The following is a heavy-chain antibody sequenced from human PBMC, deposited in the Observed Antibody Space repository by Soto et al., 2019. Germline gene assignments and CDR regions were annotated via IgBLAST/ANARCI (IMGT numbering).Heavy chain of an antibody. J-gene: IGHJ1*01. CDR2: IYSNGNT. V-gene: IGHV3-66*01. CDR3: ARSVRRGGDYEH. Sequence: EVQLVESGGGLVQPGGSLRLSCAASGFTVSSNYMTWVRHAPGRGLEWVSLIYSNGNTYYADSVKGRFAISRDISKNTVYLQMSSLRAEDTAVYHCARSVRRGGDYEHWGQGTLVTVSS. D-gene: IGHD4-17*01. CDR1: GFTVSSNY.